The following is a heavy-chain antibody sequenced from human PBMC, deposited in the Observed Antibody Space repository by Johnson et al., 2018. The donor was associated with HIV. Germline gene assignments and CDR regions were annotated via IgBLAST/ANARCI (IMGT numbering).Heavy chain of an antibody. D-gene: IGHD1-26*01. CDR2: INQDGSDK. CDR1: GFTFSNHH. V-gene: IGHV3-7*01. Sequence: VQLVESGGGLVQPGGSLRLSCAVSGFTFSNHHMTWVRQAPGKGLEWVANINQDGSDKYYVDSVKGRFTISRDNAQNSLYLQMNSLRAEDTAVYYCARASGFDMWGQGTMVTVSS. CDR3: ARASGFDM. J-gene: IGHJ3*02.